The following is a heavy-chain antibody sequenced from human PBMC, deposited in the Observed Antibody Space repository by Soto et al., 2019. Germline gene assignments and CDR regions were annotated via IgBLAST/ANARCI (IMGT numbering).Heavy chain of an antibody. CDR2: IYYSGST. CDR3: ARVKDAGTDYYESRAYYGYAVAS. Sequence: LTCTVSGGSISSYYWSWIRQPPGKGLEWIGYIYYSGSTNYNPSLKSRVTISVDTSKNQFSLKLSAVTAADTAVYYCARVKDAGTDYYESRAYYGYAVASCGQG. J-gene: IGHJ3*02. V-gene: IGHV4-59*01. D-gene: IGHD3-22*01. CDR1: GGSISSYY.